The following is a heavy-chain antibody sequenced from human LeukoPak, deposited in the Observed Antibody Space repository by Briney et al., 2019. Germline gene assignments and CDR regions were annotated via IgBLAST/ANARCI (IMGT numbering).Heavy chain of an antibody. CDR3: ARDSHSVDTATPRGFDP. CDR1: GDSIRSYF. V-gene: IGHV4-59*01. D-gene: IGHD2-15*01. Sequence: PSDTLSLTCTVSGDSIRSYFWSWIRQPPGKGLEWSGYFHDSGSANYNPSLKNRITISVDTSKNQYSLKLRSVTAADTAVYYCARDSHSVDTATPRGFDPWGQGTLVTVSS. J-gene: IGHJ5*02. CDR2: FHDSGSA.